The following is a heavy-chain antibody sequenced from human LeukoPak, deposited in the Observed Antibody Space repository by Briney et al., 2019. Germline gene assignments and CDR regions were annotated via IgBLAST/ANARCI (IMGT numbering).Heavy chain of an antibody. CDR3: ARGLRQQLVNWFDP. CDR1: GGTFSSYA. J-gene: IGHJ5*02. D-gene: IGHD6-13*01. V-gene: IGHV1-69*13. Sequence: SVKVSCKASGGTFSSYAISWVRQAPGQGLEWMGGLIPIFGTANYAQKFQGRVTITADESTSTAYMELSSLRSEDTAVYYCARGLRQQLVNWFDPWGQGTLVTVSS. CDR2: LIPIFGTA.